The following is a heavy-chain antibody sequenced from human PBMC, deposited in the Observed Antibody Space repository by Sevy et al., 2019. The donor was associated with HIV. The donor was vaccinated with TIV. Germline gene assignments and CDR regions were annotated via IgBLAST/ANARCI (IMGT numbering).Heavy chain of an antibody. Sequence: GSLRLSCAASGFTFSSYGMHWVRQAPGKGLEWVAVISYDGSNKYYADSVKGRFTISRDNSKNTLYLQMNSLRAEDTAVYYCAKDPYRGVDFWSGYSDYWGQGTLVTVSS. CDR1: GFTFSSYG. V-gene: IGHV3-30*18. D-gene: IGHD3-3*01. CDR3: AKDPYRGVDFWSGYSDY. J-gene: IGHJ4*02. CDR2: ISYDGSNK.